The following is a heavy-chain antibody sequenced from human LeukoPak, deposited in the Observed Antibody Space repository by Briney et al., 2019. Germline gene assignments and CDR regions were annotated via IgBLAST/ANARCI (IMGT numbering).Heavy chain of an antibody. D-gene: IGHD3-22*01. J-gene: IGHJ4*02. V-gene: IGHV3-33*01. CDR1: GFTFSSYG. Sequence: GRSLRLSCAASGFTFSSYGMHGVRLAPGRGLEWGAVIWYDGSNKYYADSVKGRFTISRDNSKNTLYLQMNSLRAEDTAVYYCAREGGDYYDSSGYSDYWGQGTLVTVSS. CDR2: IWYDGSNK. CDR3: AREGGDYYDSSGYSDY.